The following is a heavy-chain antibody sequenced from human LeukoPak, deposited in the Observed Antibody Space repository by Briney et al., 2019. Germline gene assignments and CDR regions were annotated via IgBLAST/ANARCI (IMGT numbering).Heavy chain of an antibody. V-gene: IGHV1-2*06. CDR2: INPNNGGT. CDR1: GYTFTGYY. J-gene: IGHJ5*02. CDR3: ATDYNSNAYYLTS. Sequence: ASVKVSCKASGYTFTGYYLHWVRQAPGQGLEWMGQINPNNGGTNYAQKFQGRVSMTRDTSISTAYMELSGLRPDDTAVYYCATDYNSNAYYLTSWGQVTLVAVSS. D-gene: IGHD3-22*01.